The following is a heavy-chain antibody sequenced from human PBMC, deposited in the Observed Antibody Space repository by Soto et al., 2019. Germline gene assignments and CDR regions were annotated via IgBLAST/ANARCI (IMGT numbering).Heavy chain of an antibody. CDR3: AREFSNSPEAFDF. V-gene: IGHV4-61*03. D-gene: IGHD6-6*01. Sequence: SETLSLTFTVSCVSVNSDSYYWSWIRQPPGKGLEWIGYIYYTGSTTYNPSLKSRVTISLDTSRNHFSLSLSSVTAADTAVFYCAREFSNSPEAFDFWGRGTLVTVSS. J-gene: IGHJ4*02. CDR2: IYYTGST. CDR1: CVSVNSDSYY.